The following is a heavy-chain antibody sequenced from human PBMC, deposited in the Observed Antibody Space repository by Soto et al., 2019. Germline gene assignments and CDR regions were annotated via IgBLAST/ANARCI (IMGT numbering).Heavy chain of an antibody. V-gene: IGHV4-39*01. J-gene: IGHJ6*02. CDR1: GGSISSNSYY. CDR3: ARHKGGYYSGVDV. Sequence: QLQLQESGPGLVKPSETLSLTCTVSGGSISSNSYYWAWIRQPPGKGLEWIGNISYSGTTYYNRYPKSRVTISVDTSKNQFSLKLSSVTAADTAVYYCARHKGGYYSGVDVWGQGTTVTVSS. CDR2: ISYSGTT. D-gene: IGHD3-16*01.